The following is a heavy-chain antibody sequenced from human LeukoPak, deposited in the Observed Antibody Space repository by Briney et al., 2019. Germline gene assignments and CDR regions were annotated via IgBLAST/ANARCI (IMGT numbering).Heavy chain of an antibody. CDR3: ARDPQRRGYSYGLF. V-gene: IGHV3-33*01. Sequence: GGSLRLSCAASGFTFSSYGMLWVRQAPGKGLEWVAVIWYDGSNKYYADSVKGRFTISRDNSKNTLYLQMNSLRAEDTAVYYCARDPQRRGYSYGLFWGQGTMVTVSS. CDR2: IWYDGSNK. J-gene: IGHJ3*01. CDR1: GFTFSSYG. D-gene: IGHD5-18*01.